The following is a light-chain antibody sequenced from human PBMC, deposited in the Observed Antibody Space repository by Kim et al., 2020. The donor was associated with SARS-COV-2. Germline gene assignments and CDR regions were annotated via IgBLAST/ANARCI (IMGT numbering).Light chain of an antibody. V-gene: IGLV1-40*01. J-gene: IGLJ2*01. CDR3: QAFDSYESIVA. CDR1: SSNIGAGYD. CDR2: STR. Sequence: QSVLTQPPSVSGAPGQRVTISCTGGSSNIGAGYDVHWYHQVGGRAPKLLIYSTRSRPSGVPDRFSGSRSGALASLAISGLQPEDEGMYYCQAFDSYESIVAFGEVTKLTVL.